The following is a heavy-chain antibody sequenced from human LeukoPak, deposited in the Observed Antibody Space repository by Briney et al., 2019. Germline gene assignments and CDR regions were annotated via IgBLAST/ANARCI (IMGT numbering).Heavy chain of an antibody. CDR3: ARGGYGHNMDV. CDR1: GFMFSNYY. Sequence: GGSLRLSCVGSGFMFSNYYMYWVRHAPGKGLVWVSRIKNAEIDTIYADSVKGRFTVSRDNAKNTVYLQMGSLRAEDTAVYYCARGGYGHNMDVWGEGTTVTVSS. CDR2: IKNAEIDT. V-gene: IGHV3-74*01. J-gene: IGHJ6*03. D-gene: IGHD3-10*01.